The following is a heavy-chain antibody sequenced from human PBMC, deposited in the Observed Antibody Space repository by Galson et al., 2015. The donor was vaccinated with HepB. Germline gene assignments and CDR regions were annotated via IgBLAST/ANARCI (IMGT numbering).Heavy chain of an antibody. D-gene: IGHD1-26*01. Sequence: QSGAEVTKPGESLKISCEASGSSFTSYWIGWVRQMPGKGLEWMGIFSPGDSDTRYSPSFEGQVIISADKSLRTASLQWSSLKVSDTAMYYCARLGMGSYHDVFDWWGQATMVTVSS. V-gene: IGHV5-51*01. CDR2: FSPGDSDT. CDR3: ARLGMGSYHDVFDW. J-gene: IGHJ3*01. CDR1: GSSFTSYW.